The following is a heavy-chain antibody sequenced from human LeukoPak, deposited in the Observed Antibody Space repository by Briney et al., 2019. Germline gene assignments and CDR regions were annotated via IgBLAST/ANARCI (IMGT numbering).Heavy chain of an antibody. Sequence: GGSLRLSCAASGFTFSHYNTNWVRQAPGKGLEWVANIKQDGSEKYYVDSVKGRFTISRDNAKNSLYLQMNSLRAEDTAVYYCAREFSRPYAFDIWGQGTMVTVSS. J-gene: IGHJ3*02. D-gene: IGHD3-3*02. CDR2: IKQDGSEK. CDR1: GFTFSHYN. V-gene: IGHV3-7*01. CDR3: AREFSRPYAFDI.